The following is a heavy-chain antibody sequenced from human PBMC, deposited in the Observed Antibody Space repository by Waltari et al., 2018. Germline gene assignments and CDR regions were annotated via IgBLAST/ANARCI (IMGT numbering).Heavy chain of an antibody. D-gene: IGHD3-10*01. CDR2: ISYDGSKE. J-gene: IGHJ4*02. Sequence: QVQMVESGGGVVQPGKSLRLSCAASGFTFTGFGLHWVRQAPGKGVEGLAVISYDGSKEFYADSVKGRFTISRDNSKNTVSLHMSSLGLEDTAIYYCAKSRGRDSVCFDYWGQGALVTVSS. CDR1: GFTFTGFG. CDR3: AKSRGRDSVCFDY. V-gene: IGHV3-30*18.